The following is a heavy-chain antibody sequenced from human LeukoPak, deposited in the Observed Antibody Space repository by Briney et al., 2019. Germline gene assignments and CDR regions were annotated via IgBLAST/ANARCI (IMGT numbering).Heavy chain of an antibody. D-gene: IGHD2-15*01. Sequence: SVEVSCKASGGTFSSYAISWVRQAPGQGLEWMGGIIPIFGTANYAQKFQGRVTITADESTSTAYMELSSLRSEDTAVYYCARDGKGYCSGGSCYNAFDIWGQGTMVTVSS. CDR2: IIPIFGTA. CDR3: ARDGKGYCSGGSCYNAFDI. CDR1: GGTFSSYA. J-gene: IGHJ3*02. V-gene: IGHV1-69*01.